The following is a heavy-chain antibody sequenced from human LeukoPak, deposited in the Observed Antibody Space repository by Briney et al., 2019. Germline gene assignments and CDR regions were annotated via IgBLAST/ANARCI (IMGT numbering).Heavy chain of an antibody. J-gene: IGHJ6*02. CDR3: ASFGPTPGYLIAYSYGYDRSDYYYGMDV. V-gene: IGHV4-39*02. CDR1: GGSISSSSYY. D-gene: IGHD5-18*01. CDR2: IYYSGST. Sequence: SETLSLTCTVSGGSISSSSYYWGWIRQPPGKGLEWIGSIYYSGSTYYNPSLKSRVTISVDTSKNHFSLELSSVTAADTAVYYCASFGPTPGYLIAYSYGYDRSDYYYGMDVWGQGTTVTVSS.